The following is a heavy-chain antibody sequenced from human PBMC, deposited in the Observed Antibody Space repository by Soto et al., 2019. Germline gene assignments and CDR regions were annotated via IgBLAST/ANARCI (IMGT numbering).Heavy chain of an antibody. V-gene: IGHV1-58*01. CDR3: AAELYTGGRCCSFNI. Sequence: GASVKVSCKTSGFTFSRSAVQWVRQAPGQRLEWIGWIIIASGQTNYAQNLQERITITRDMSTSTAYMELSSLRSEDTAIYYCAAELYTGGRCCSFNIWGRGTMVAVSS. CDR2: IIIASGQT. D-gene: IGHD2-15*01. J-gene: IGHJ3*02. CDR1: GFTFSRSA.